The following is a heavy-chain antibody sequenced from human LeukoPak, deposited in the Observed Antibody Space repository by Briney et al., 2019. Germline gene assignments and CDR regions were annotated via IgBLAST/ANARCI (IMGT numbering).Heavy chain of an antibody. J-gene: IGHJ2*01. CDR3: ARVRGRERWLQMAVWYFDL. D-gene: IGHD5-24*01. CDR1: GFTFSSYA. V-gene: IGHV3-30-3*01. CDR2: ISYDGSNK. Sequence: PTGRSLRLSCAASGFTFSSYAMHWVRQAPGKGLEWVAVISYDGSNKYYADSVKGRFTISRDNAKNSLYLQMNSLRAEDTAVYYCARVRGRERWLQMAVWYFDLWGRGTLVTVSS.